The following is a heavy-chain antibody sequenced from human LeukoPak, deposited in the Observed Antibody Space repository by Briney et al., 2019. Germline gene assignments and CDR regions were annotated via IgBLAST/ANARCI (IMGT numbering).Heavy chain of an antibody. D-gene: IGHD2-2*02. CDR1: GGSISSSSYY. V-gene: IGHV4-39*07. J-gene: IGHJ4*02. CDR2: IYYSGST. CDR3: ARLSAPVVPAAIHGPTYYFDY. Sequence: KPSETLSLTCTVSGGSISSSSYYWGWIRQPPGKGLEWIGSIYYSGSTYYNPSLKSRVTISVDTSKNQFSLKLSSVTAADTAVYYCARLSAPVVPAAIHGPTYYFDYWGQGTLVTVSS.